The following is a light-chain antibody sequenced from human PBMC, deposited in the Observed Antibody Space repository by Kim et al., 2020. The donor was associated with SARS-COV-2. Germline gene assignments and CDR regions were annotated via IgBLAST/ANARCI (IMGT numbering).Light chain of an antibody. CDR3: QQYNNWPYT. Sequence: EIVMTQSPATLSVSPGERATLSCRASQSVSSNLAWYQQKPGQAPMLLIYGASTRATGIPARFSGSGSGTEFTLTISSLQSEDFAVYYCQQYNNWPYTFGQGTKLEI. CDR1: QSVSSN. CDR2: GAS. J-gene: IGKJ2*01. V-gene: IGKV3-15*01.